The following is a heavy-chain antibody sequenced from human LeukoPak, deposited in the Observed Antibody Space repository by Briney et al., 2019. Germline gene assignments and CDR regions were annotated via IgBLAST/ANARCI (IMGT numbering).Heavy chain of an antibody. V-gene: IGHV1-46*01. CDR3: ARDNDFDY. J-gene: IGHJ4*02. D-gene: IGHD2-8*01. Sequence: ASVKVSCKASGYTFTSYYIHWVRQAPGQGLEWMGIIYPGGGSTNSAQKFQGRVTMARDMSTSTVYMELSSLRSEDTAVYYCARDNDFDYWGQGTLVTVPS. CDR2: IYPGGGST. CDR1: GYTFTSYY.